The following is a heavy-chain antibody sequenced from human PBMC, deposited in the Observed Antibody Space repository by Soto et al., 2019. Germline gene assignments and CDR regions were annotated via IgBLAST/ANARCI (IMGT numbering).Heavy chain of an antibody. CDR2: IISTGIST. V-gene: IGHV3-23*01. D-gene: IGHD4-17*01. CDR1: GFSFSTFA. CDR3: AKGNYGDYGGFDP. J-gene: IGHJ5*02. Sequence: PVGSLRLSCAASGFSFSTFAMTWVRQAPGKGLEWVSTIISTGISTYYADSVKGRFTISRANSKNTLYLQMNSLRAEDSAVYYCAKGNYGDYGGFDPWGQGTLVTVSS.